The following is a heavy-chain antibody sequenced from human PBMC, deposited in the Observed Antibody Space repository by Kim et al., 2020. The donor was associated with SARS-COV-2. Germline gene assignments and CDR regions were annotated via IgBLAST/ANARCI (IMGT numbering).Heavy chain of an antibody. V-gene: IGHV4-30-2*01. CDR2: IYYSGNT. CDR3: ARADRGYSYGLDY. D-gene: IGHD5-18*01. CDR1: GGSISSGGYS. Sequence: SETLSLTCAVSGGSISSGGYSWSWIRQPPGKGLEWIGYIYYSGNTYYNPSLKSRVTISVDRSKNQFSLKLSSVTAADTAVYYCARADRGYSYGLDYWGQGTLVTVSS. J-gene: IGHJ4*02.